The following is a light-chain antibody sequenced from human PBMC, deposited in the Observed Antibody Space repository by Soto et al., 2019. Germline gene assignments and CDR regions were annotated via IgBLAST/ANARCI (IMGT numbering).Light chain of an antibody. Sequence: QSVLTQSPSASGTPGQRVTISCSGSSPNIGSNTVNWYQQLPGAAPRFLISSNNQRPSGVSDRFSGSKSGTSASLAISGLQSEDEADYYCAAWDDSLNGLIVGGGTKLTVL. J-gene: IGLJ2*01. CDR1: SPNIGSNT. V-gene: IGLV1-44*01. CDR2: SNN. CDR3: AAWDDSLNGLI.